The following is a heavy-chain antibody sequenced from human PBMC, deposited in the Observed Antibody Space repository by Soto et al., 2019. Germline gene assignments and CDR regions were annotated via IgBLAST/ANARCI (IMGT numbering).Heavy chain of an antibody. CDR2: INSYSGST. D-gene: IGHD4-17*01. V-gene: IGHV1-46*01. Sequence: ASVKVSCKASGHTFTNYYIHWVRQAPGQGLEWMGIINSYSGSTTYAQKFQGRVTMTRDTSASMVYMELSSLRSEDTAVYYCARSDYGDYGGDYWGQGTLVTVSS. CDR1: GHTFTNYY. J-gene: IGHJ4*02. CDR3: ARSDYGDYGGDY.